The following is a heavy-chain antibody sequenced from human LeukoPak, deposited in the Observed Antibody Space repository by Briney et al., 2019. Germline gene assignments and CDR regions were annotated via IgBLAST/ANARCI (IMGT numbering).Heavy chain of an antibody. Sequence: PWASVNVSCKAFGYTFTSNYMHWVRQAPGQGPEWMGVISPSGGSTTYAQKFQGRVTLTRDMSTSTDYLELSSLRSEDTAVYYCARDNSVRDEAWWFNPWGQGTLVTVSS. CDR2: ISPSGGST. CDR3: ARDNSVRDEAWWFNP. V-gene: IGHV1-46*01. D-gene: IGHD5-24*01. CDR1: GYTFTSNY. J-gene: IGHJ5*02.